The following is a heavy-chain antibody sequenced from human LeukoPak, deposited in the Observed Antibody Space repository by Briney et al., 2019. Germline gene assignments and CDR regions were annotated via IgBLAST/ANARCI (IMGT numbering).Heavy chain of an antibody. Sequence: PSETLSLTCNVSGGSISGSSYYWGWIRQPPGKGLEWIGSIYYSGSTYYNPSLKSRVTISVDTSKNQFSLKLSSVTAADTAAYYCARHVPPGLHFDYWGQGTLVTVSS. V-gene: IGHV4-39*01. CDR2: IYYSGST. CDR1: GGSISGSSYY. CDR3: ARHVPPGLHFDY. J-gene: IGHJ4*02.